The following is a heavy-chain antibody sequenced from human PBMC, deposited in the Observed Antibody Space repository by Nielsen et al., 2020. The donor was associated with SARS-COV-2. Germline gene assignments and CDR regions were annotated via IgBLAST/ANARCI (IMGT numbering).Heavy chain of an antibody. CDR2: ISTGSRNT. J-gene: IGHJ4*02. CDR3: ARVGRSWYGFDS. D-gene: IGHD6-13*01. CDR1: GFTFSDYY. Sequence: GESLKISCAASGFTFSDYYMTWIRQAPGKGLEWLSYISTGSRNTIYADSVKGRITISRDNAKNSLFLQMNSLRGDDTAVYYCARVGRSWYGFDSWGQGTLVTVSS. V-gene: IGHV3-11*05.